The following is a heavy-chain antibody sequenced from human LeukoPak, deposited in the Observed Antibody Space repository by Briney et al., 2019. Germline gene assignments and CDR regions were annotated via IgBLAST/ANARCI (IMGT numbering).Heavy chain of an antibody. CDR2: ISYDGSNK. Sequence: GGSLRLSCAASGFTFSNYAMHWVRQAPGKGLEWVAVISYDGSNKYYADFVKGRFTISRDNSKNTLYLQMNSLRAEDTAVYYCARSYGDPDYWGQGTLVTVPS. V-gene: IGHV3-30*04. J-gene: IGHJ4*02. D-gene: IGHD4-17*01. CDR1: GFTFSNYA. CDR3: ARSYGDPDY.